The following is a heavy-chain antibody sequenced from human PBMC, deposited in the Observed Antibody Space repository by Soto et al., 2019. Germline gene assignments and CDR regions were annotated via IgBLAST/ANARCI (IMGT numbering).Heavy chain of an antibody. CDR3: ARGPDDSDVPLWDY. CDR2: INLRGGTT. J-gene: IGHJ4*02. V-gene: IGHV1-46*02. Sequence: QVQLMQSGAEVRKPGASVRLSCETSGYNFNQYYIHWVRQAPGQGLEWMGIINLRGGTTEYAHKFRGRVTVTGDTSTRTAYMELRSLRSDDTAIYFCARGPDDSDVPLWDYWGQGTLVTVSS. CDR1: GYNFNQYY. D-gene: IGHD4-17*01.